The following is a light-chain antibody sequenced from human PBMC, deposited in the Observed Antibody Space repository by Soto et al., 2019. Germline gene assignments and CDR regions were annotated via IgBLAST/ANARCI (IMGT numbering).Light chain of an antibody. CDR2: WAS. J-gene: IGKJ2*01. Sequence: DIVMTQSPDSLAVSLGERATINCKSSQSVLYSSNNKNYLAWYQQKPGQPPKLLIYWASTRESGVPDRFSGSGSGTDFTLTISSLKAEDVAVYYGQQYYSTPHFGQGTKLEIK. V-gene: IGKV4-1*01. CDR3: QQYYSTPH. CDR1: QSVLYSSNNKNY.